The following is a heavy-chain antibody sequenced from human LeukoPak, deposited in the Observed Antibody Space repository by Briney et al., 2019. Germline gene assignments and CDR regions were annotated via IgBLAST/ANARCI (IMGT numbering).Heavy chain of an antibody. V-gene: IGHV3-33*01. Sequence: GGSLRLSCAAFGFTFSSYGMHWVRQAPGKGLEWVAVIWYDGSNKYYADSVKGRFTISRDNSKNTLYLQMNSLRAEDTAVYYCARECIASGVYFDLWGRGTLVTVSS. CDR1: GFTFSSYG. CDR3: ARECIASGVYFDL. CDR2: IWYDGSNK. D-gene: IGHD6-13*01. J-gene: IGHJ2*01.